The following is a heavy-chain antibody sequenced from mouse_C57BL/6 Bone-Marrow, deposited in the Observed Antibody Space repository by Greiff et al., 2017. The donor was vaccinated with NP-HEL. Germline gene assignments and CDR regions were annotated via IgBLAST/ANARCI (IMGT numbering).Heavy chain of an antibody. D-gene: IGHD2-5*01. J-gene: IGHJ4*01. V-gene: IGHV5-12*01. CDR2: ISNGGGST. CDR3: ASDYSNYVSAAMDY. CDR1: GFTFSDYY. Sequence: EVKLVESGGGLVQPGGSLKLSCAASGFTFSDYYMYWVRQTPEKRLEWVAYISNGGGSTYYPDTVKGRFTISRDNAKNTLYLQMSRLKSEDTAMYYCASDYSNYVSAAMDYWGQGTSATVSS.